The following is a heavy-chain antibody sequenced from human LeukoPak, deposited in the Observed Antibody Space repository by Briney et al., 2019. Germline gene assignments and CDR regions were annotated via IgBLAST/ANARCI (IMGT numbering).Heavy chain of an antibody. D-gene: IGHD1-26*01. Sequence: SVKVSCKASGGTFSSYAISWVRQAPGQGLEWMGGIIPIFGTANYAQKFQGRVTITADESTSTAYMELSSLRSEDTAVYYCARVGGSYNWFDPWGQGTLVTVSS. V-gene: IGHV1-69*13. CDR1: GGTFSSYA. J-gene: IGHJ5*02. CDR3: ARVGGSYNWFDP. CDR2: IIPIFGTA.